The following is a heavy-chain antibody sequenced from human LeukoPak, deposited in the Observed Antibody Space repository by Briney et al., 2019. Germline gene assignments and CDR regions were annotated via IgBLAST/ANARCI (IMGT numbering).Heavy chain of an antibody. D-gene: IGHD6-25*01. J-gene: IGHJ4*02. CDR3: ARDLGSARPLGNFDF. Sequence: DSVKVSCKASGYAFTQFGVSWVRQAPGQGVEWMGWISGYNGNTHYVQHGQGRVTMTTDTPTSTAYMEVRSLRYDDTAVYFCARDLGSARPLGNFDFWGQGTLVTVSS. CDR2: ISGYNGNT. CDR1: GYAFTQFG. V-gene: IGHV1-18*01.